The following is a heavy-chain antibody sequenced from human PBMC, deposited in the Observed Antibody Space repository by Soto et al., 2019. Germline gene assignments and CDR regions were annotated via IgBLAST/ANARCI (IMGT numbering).Heavy chain of an antibody. CDR2: IYYSGST. CDR3: ARGYVVRGVIADYYYYGMDV. D-gene: IGHD3-10*01. J-gene: IGHJ6*02. CDR1: GGSISSYY. V-gene: IGHV4-59*01. Sequence: SETLSLTCTVSGGSISSYYWSWIRQPPGKGLVWIGYIYYSGSTNYNPSLKSRVTISVDTSKNQFSLKLSSVTAADTAVYYCARGYVVRGVIADYYYYGMDVWGQGTTVTVSS.